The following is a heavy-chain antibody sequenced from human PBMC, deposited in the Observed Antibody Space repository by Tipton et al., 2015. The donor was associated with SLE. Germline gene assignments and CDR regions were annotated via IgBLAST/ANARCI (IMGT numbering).Heavy chain of an antibody. Sequence: TLSLTCNVSGVSISSSYWSWIRQPAGKGLEWIGRIYTSGATDDNPSLKSRVTMSVDMSKNQIFLKMTSVTAADSAVYFCASVWLNNAFDIWGQGTRVTVSS. CDR2: IYTSGAT. J-gene: IGHJ3*02. V-gene: IGHV4-4*07. D-gene: IGHD3-16*01. CDR1: GVSISSSY. CDR3: ASVWLNNAFDI.